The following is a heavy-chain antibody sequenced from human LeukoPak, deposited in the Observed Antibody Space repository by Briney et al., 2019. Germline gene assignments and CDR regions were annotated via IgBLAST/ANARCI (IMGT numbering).Heavy chain of an antibody. Sequence: GGSLRLSCAASGFIFSSYAMHWVRQAPGKGLEWVALISYDGSDKYYADSVKGRFTISRDNSKNTLYLQMNSLRAEDTAVYYCARGGGSYYFDYWGQGTLVTVSS. CDR1: GFIFSSYA. J-gene: IGHJ4*02. CDR2: ISYDGSDK. D-gene: IGHD3-10*01. V-gene: IGHV3-30*14. CDR3: ARGGGSYYFDY.